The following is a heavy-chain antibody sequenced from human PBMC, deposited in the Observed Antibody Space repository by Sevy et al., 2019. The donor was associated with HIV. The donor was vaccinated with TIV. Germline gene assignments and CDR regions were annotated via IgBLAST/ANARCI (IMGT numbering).Heavy chain of an antibody. CDR1: GDPFSSFA. Sequence: ASVKVSCKASGDPFSSFAFSWVRQAPGQGLEWMGGIIPLSTTTNYAQKFQGRVTITADESTSTAYMELSSLTSDDTAVYYCATVGGYSAFEGPYYIDYWGQGTLVTVSS. CDR3: ATVGGYSAFEGPYYIDY. D-gene: IGHD5-12*01. J-gene: IGHJ4*02. V-gene: IGHV1-69*13. CDR2: IIPLSTTT.